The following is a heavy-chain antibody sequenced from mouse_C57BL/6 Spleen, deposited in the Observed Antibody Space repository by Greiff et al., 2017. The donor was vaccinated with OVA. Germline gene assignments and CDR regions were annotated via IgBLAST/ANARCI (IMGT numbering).Heavy chain of an antibody. J-gene: IGHJ3*01. CDR3: ARSRASYYYGSGGFAY. CDR2: T. D-gene: IGHD1-1*01. V-gene: IGHV1-39*01. Sequence: TDYNQKFKGKATLTVDQSSSTAYMQLNSLTSEDSAVYYCARSRASYYYGSGGFAYWGQGTLVTVSA.